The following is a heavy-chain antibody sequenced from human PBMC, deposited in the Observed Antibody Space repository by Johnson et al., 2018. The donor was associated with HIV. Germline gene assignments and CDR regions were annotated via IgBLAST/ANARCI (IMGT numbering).Heavy chain of an antibody. CDR1: KFAFSTYA. J-gene: IGHJ3*02. V-gene: IGHV3-30*04. D-gene: IGHD7-27*01. Sequence: QVQLVESGGGVVQPGRSLRLSCAASKFAFSTYAMYWIRQAPGKGLEWMAFISYDGETKYYTDAVKGRFTISRANAKHAVYLPLNSLRSEDTAVYYCARDFGLFLGKDDAFDIWGQGTMVTVSS. CDR2: ISYDGETK. CDR3: ARDFGLFLGKDDAFDI.